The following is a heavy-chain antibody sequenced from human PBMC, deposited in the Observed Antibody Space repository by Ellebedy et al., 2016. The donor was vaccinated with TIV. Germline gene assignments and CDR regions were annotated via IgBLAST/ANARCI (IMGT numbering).Heavy chain of an antibody. V-gene: IGHV3-48*03. J-gene: IGHJ6*02. CDR2: ISHTGATI. CDR1: GFTFRNYE. D-gene: IGHD2-21*02. Sequence: GESLKISCAASGFTFRNYEVNWVRQAPGKGLEWISFISHTGATIYYAESLKGRFTVSRDNARESVHLQINSLGPDDTAVHYCARGGSGGGTGYFYSHNGWDVWGQGTTVTVSS. CDR3: ARGGSGGGTGYFYSHNGWDV.